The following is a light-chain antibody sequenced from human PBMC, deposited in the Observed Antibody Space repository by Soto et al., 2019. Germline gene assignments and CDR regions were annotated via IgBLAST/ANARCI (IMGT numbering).Light chain of an antibody. CDR1: QTIRGL. CDR3: QQRHNWPIT. CDR2: DTS. V-gene: IGKV3-11*01. J-gene: IGKJ5*01. Sequence: EIVLTQSPATLSLSPGERATLSCRTSQTIRGLLNWYQQRPGQAPRLLIYDTSNRATDIPARFSGSGSGTDVILTISSLDPEDFVVYFCQQRHNWPITFGQGTRLDIK.